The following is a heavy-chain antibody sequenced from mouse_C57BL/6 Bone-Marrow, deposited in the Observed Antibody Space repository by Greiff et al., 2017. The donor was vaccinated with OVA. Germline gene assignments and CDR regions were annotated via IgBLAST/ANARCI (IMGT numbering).Heavy chain of an antibody. V-gene: IGHV1-19*01. CDR2: INPYNGGT. D-gene: IGHD1-1*01. CDR1: GYTFTDYY. CDR3: ARGECITTVSHY. Sequence: VQLQQSGPVLVKPGASVKMSCKASGYTFTDYYMNWVKQSHGKSLEWIGVINPYNGGTSYNQKFKGKATLTVDKSSSTAYMEINSLTSEDSAVYYCARGECITTVSHYWGQGTTLTVSS. J-gene: IGHJ2*01.